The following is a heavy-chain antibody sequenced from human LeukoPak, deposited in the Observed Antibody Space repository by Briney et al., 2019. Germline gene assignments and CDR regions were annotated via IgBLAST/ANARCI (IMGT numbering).Heavy chain of an antibody. CDR2: ISDSGGST. J-gene: IGHJ5*02. CDR1: GFTFSSYA. Sequence: GGSLRLSCAASGFTFSSYAISWVRQAPGKGLEWVAAISDSGGSTYYVDSVRGRFIISRDNSKNTLYLQMNSLRAEDTAVYYCSKDIRDSGHYGWCHPWGQGTLVTASS. V-gene: IGHV3-23*01. CDR3: SKDIRDSGHYGWCHP. D-gene: IGHD3-10*01.